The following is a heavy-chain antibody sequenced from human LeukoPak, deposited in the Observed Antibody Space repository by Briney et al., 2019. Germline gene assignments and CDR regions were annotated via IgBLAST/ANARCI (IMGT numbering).Heavy chain of an antibody. J-gene: IGHJ5*02. D-gene: IGHD2-21*02. CDR2: IYYSGST. CDR1: GGSFSGYY. V-gene: IGHV4-59*01. Sequence: SETPSLTCAVYGGSFSGYYWSWIRQPPGKGLEWIGYIYYSGSTNYNPSLKSRVTISVDTSKNQFSLKLSSVTAADTAVYYCARAYCGGDCYEGWFDPWGQGTLVTVSS. CDR3: ARAYCGGDCYEGWFDP.